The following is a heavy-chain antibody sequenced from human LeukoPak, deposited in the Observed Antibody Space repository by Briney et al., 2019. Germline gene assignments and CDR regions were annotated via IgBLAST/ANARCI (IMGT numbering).Heavy chain of an antibody. CDR2: LYTSGST. D-gene: IGHD5-18*01. V-gene: IGHV4-4*07. CDR1: GGSISNYY. Sequence: SETLSLTCTVSGGSISNYYWSWIRQPAGKGLEWIGRLYTSGSTSYHPSLKSRVTISVDKSKNQFSLKLSSVTAADTAVYYCARDTQTTMGFYYYYYMDVWGKGTTVTVSS. CDR3: ARDTQTTMGFYYYYYMDV. J-gene: IGHJ6*03.